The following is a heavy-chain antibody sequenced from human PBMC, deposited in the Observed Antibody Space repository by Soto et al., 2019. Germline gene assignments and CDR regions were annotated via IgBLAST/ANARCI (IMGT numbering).Heavy chain of an antibody. J-gene: IGHJ4*02. CDR2: ISYDGSNK. CDR1: GFTFSSYG. Sequence: QVQLVESGGGVVQPGRSLRLSCAASGFTFSSYGMQWVRQAPGKGLEWVAVISYDGSNKYYADSVKGRFTISRDNSKNTLYLQMNSLRAEDTAVYYCAKATLGPVDYWGQGTLVTVSS. CDR3: AKATLGPVDY. V-gene: IGHV3-30*18.